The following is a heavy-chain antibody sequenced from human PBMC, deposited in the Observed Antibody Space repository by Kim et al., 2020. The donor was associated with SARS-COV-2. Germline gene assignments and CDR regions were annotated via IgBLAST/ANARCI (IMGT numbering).Heavy chain of an antibody. CDR1: GFTFSSYG. CDR3: ASDRNYYGSGRYILDY. CDR2: ISYDGSNK. D-gene: IGHD3-10*01. Sequence: GGSLRLSCAASGFTFSSYGMHWVRQAPGKGLEWVAVISYDGSNKYYADSVKGRFTISRDNSKNTLYLQMNSLRAEDTAVYYCASDRNYYGSGRYILDYWGQGTLVTVSS. V-gene: IGHV3-30*03. J-gene: IGHJ4*02.